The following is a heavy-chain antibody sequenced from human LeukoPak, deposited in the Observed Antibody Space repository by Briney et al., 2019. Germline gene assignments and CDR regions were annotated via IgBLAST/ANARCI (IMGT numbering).Heavy chain of an antibody. CDR1: GGSFSGYY. V-gene: IGHV4-39*01. J-gene: IGHJ4*02. D-gene: IGHD3-22*01. Sequence: PSETLSLTCAVYGGSFSGYYWGWIRQPPGMGLEWIGSISYSGSTYYYNPSLKSRVTISVDTSKNQFSLNLSSVTAADTAVYYCARLWKYYDSSGSPSGDWGQGTLVAVSS. CDR2: ISYSGST. CDR3: ARLWKYYDSSGSPSGD.